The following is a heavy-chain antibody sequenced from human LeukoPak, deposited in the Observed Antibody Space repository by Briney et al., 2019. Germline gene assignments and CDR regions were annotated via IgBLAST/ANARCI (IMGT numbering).Heavy chain of an antibody. J-gene: IGHJ6*02. V-gene: IGHV1-18*01. CDR3: AREGLVVLTPYYYGMDV. Sequence: ASVNVSCKASGYTFTSYGISWVRQAPGQGLERMGWISAYNGNTNYAQKLQGRVTMTTDTSTSTAYMELRSLRSDDTAVYYCAREGLVVLTPYYYGMDVWGQGTTVTVSS. D-gene: IGHD2-15*01. CDR2: ISAYNGNT. CDR1: GYTFTSYG.